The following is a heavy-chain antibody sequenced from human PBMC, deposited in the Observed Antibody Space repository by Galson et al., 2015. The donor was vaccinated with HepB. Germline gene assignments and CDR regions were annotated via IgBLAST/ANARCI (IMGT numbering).Heavy chain of an antibody. CDR3: KRDLDAADRPICYFDL. J-gene: IGHJ2*01. CDR2: IKQDGSKK. V-gene: IGHV3-7*01. D-gene: IGHD3/OR15-3a*01. CDR1: GFTFNRYW. Sequence: SLRLSCAASGFTFNRYWMSWVRQAPGKGLEWVANIKQDGSKKYYADSVKGRFTIFRDNAKNSLYVEMNKLRVEDTAFYYCKRDLDAADRPICYFDLWGLGTMVTVSS.